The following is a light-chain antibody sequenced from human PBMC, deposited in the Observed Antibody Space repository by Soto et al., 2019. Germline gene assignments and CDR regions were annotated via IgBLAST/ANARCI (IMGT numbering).Light chain of an antibody. CDR3: LQHNSYPRT. CDR1: QDIRND. V-gene: IGKV1-17*01. Sequence: DIPMTQSPSSLSASVGDRVTITCRASQDIRNDLGWYQQRPGRAPKRLIYAASTLQSGVPFRFSGSGSGTDFTLTINSLQPEDLATYYCLQHNSYPRTFGQGTKVEIK. J-gene: IGKJ1*01. CDR2: AAS.